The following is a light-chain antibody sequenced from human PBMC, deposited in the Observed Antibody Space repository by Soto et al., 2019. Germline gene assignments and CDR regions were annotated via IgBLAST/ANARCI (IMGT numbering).Light chain of an antibody. J-gene: IGLJ1*01. CDR1: SSDVGGYNY. CDR2: EVS. Sequence: QSLLTPPPSAPRAPGPLITICRTRTSSDVGGYNYVSWYQQHPGKAPKLMIYEVSKRPSGVPDRFSGSKSGNTASLTVSGLQAEDEADYYCSSYAGSNTLYVFGTGTKVTVL. CDR3: SSYAGSNTLYV. V-gene: IGLV2-8*01.